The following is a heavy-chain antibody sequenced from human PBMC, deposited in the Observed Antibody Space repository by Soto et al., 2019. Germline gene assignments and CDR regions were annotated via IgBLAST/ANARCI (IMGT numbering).Heavy chain of an antibody. V-gene: IGHV4-39*07. CDR2: VYYSGST. CDR3: ARQFGGYYGSGSYSSYYYYYGMDV. Sequence: SETLSLTCNVSGASISTTSYYWAWIRQSPGKGLAWIATVYYSGSTYYNPSLRSRVTRSVDTSKNQFSLKLSSVTAADTAVYYCARQFGGYYGSGSYSSYYYYYGMDVWGQGTTVTVSS. D-gene: IGHD3-10*01. J-gene: IGHJ6*02. CDR1: GASISTTSYY.